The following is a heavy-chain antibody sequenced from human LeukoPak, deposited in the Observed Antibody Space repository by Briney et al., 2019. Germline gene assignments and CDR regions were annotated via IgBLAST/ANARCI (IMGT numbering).Heavy chain of an antibody. CDR3: DTEAGPPRSFDY. D-gene: IGHD3-10*01. CDR2: IHTGVTT. Sequence: DTLSLTWTVAAGSISSYYWAWVRHPAGEGRGWIIRIHTGVTTNSNPSLKSRATMSVNTSKTHCSLSLTSLTAATTLVYYCDTEAGPPRSFDYWGQGTLVTVSS. J-gene: IGHJ4*02. CDR1: AGSISSYY. V-gene: IGHV4-4*07.